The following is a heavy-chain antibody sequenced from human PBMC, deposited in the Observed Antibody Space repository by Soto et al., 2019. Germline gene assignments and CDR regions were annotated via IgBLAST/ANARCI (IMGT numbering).Heavy chain of an antibody. D-gene: IGHD2-2*01. V-gene: IGHV3-30*18. Sequence: VQLAESGGGVVQPGRSLRLSCVASGFTFSSYGMTWVRQAPGKGLEWVAVISNDGSYDFYADSVKGRFTISRDNSKNTLLLQMNSLKPEDTALYFCVKGRGANCRDPTCSMFDSWGQGERVTVS. J-gene: IGHJ4*02. CDR3: VKGRGANCRDPTCSMFDS. CDR2: ISNDGSYD. CDR1: GFTFSSYG.